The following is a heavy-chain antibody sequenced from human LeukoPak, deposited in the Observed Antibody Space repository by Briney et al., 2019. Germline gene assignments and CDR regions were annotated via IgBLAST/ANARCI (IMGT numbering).Heavy chain of an antibody. Sequence: KTSETLSLTCTVPGGSISSYYWSWIRQPPGKGLEWIGYIYYSGSTNYNPSLKSRVTISVDTSKNQFSLKLSSVTAADTAVYYCARVEMATTSTYFDYWGQGTLVTVSS. CDR1: GGSISSYY. CDR2: IYYSGST. CDR3: ARVEMATTSTYFDY. D-gene: IGHD5-24*01. V-gene: IGHV4-59*12. J-gene: IGHJ4*02.